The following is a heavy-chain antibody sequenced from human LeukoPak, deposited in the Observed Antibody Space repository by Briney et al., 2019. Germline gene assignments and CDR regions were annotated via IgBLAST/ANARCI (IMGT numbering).Heavy chain of an antibody. CDR3: AKDQVEMATITYCFDY. CDR1: GFTFSSSS. Sequence: GGSLRLSCAASGFTFSSSSMNWVRQAPGKGLEWVSYISSSSSTIYYAGSVKGRFTISRDNAKNSLYLQMNSLRDEDTAVYYCAKDQVEMATITYCFDYWGQGTLVTVSS. D-gene: IGHD5-24*01. CDR2: ISSSSSTI. V-gene: IGHV3-48*02. J-gene: IGHJ4*02.